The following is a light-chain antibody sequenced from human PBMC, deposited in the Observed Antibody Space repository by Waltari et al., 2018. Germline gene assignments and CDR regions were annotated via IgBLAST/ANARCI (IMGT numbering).Light chain of an antibody. CDR1: QTVFYSSNNRDY. CDR2: WAS. Sequence: DIVMTQSPDSLAVSLGERATINCKSSQTVFYSSNNRDYVAWYQQKPGQPPKLLIYWASARESGFPDRFSGSGAETDFTLTNSSLQAEDVAVYCCQQYFNIPLTFGGGTKVEIK. V-gene: IGKV4-1*01. J-gene: IGKJ4*01. CDR3: QQYFNIPLT.